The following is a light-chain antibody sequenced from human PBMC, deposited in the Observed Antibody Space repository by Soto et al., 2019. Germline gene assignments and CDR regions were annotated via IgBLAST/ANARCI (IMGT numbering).Light chain of an antibody. CDR3: CSYSGSSTSHVI. CDR2: DVI. J-gene: IGLJ2*01. CDR1: SSDVGNYNL. V-gene: IGLV2-23*02. Sequence: QSALTQPASVSGSPGQSITISCTGGSSDVGNYNLVSWFQQHPGKAPRLMIFDVIKRPSGVSYRFSGSKSGNTASLTISGLQAEDEADYYCCSYSGSSTSHVIFGGGTKLTVL.